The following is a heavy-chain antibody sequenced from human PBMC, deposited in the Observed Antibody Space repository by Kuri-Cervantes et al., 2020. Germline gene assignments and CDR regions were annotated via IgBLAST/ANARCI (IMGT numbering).Heavy chain of an antibody. CDR3: ARVSLEWQSSTYYLSYFDY. CDR2: SNAGNGNT. D-gene: IGHD3-22*01. CDR1: GYTFTSYA. Sequence: ASVKVSCKASGYTFTSYAMHWVRQAPGQRLEWMGWSNAGNGNTKYSQEFQGRVTMTRDTSTNTAYMELRSLRSDDTAVYYCARVSLEWQSSTYYLSYFDYWGQGTLVTVSS. J-gene: IGHJ4*02. V-gene: IGHV1-3*02.